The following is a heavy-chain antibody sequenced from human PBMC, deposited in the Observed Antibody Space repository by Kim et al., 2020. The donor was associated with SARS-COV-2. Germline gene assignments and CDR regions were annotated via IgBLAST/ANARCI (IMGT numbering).Heavy chain of an antibody. CDR3: TFITYGGVTSSY. J-gene: IGHJ4*02. CDR2: FDPEDGET. CDR1: GYTLTELS. D-gene: IGHD3-16*01. Sequence: ASVKVSCKVSGYTLTELSMHWVRQAPGKGLEWMGGFDPEDGETIYAQKFQGRVTMTEDTSTDTAYMELSSLRSEDTAVYYCTFITYGGVTSSYWGQGTLVTVSS. V-gene: IGHV1-24*01.